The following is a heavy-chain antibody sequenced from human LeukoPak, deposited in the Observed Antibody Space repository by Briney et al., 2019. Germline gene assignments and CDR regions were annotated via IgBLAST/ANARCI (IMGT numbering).Heavy chain of an antibody. J-gene: IGHJ6*03. Sequence: SETLSLTCTVSGGSISSSSYYWGWIRQPPGKGLEWIGSMYYSGSTYYNPSLKSRVTISVDTSKNQFSLKLSSVTAADTAVYYCARADYDFWSGYLSPKINMDVWGKGTTVTVSS. D-gene: IGHD3-3*01. CDR2: MYYSGST. CDR1: GGSISSSSYY. CDR3: ARADYDFWSGYLSPKINMDV. V-gene: IGHV4-39*01.